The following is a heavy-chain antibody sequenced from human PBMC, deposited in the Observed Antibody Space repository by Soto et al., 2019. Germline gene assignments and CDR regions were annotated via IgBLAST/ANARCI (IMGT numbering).Heavy chain of an antibody. V-gene: IGHV3-30-3*01. CDR3: ARKGPYYYGMDV. CDR1: GFTFISYA. J-gene: IGHJ6*02. CDR2: ISYDGSNK. Sequence: GGSLRLSCASSGFTFISYAMHWVRQATGKGLEWVAVISYDGSNKYYADSVKGRFTISRDNSKNTLYLQMNSLRAEDTAVYYCARKGPYYYGMDVWGQGTTVTVSS.